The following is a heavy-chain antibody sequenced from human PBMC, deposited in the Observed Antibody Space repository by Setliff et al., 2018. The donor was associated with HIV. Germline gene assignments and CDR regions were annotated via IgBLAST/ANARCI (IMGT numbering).Heavy chain of an antibody. CDR2: IDPKNGKT. CDR1: GYTFTNYN. Sequence: ASVKVSCKASGYTFTNYNIHWVQQAPGKGLQWMGRIDPKNGKTIYAEKFQGRVTIIADTSIDTTYMELSSLRSEDTAIYYCARDPAPSSSASYFQHWGQGTQVTVSS. V-gene: IGHV1-69-2*01. CDR3: ARDPAPSSSASYFQH. D-gene: IGHD6-6*01. J-gene: IGHJ1*01.